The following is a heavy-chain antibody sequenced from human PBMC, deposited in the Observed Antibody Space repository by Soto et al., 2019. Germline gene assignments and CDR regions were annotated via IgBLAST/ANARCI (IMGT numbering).Heavy chain of an antibody. CDR1: GLFFSDYY. V-gene: IGHV3-11*01. CDR3: AIGGGQIYYKGLDG. CDR2: ISGTGDTK. D-gene: IGHD3-10*01. Sequence: PGGSLRPSCAASGLFFSDYYLSWIRQAPGKALECVAYISGTGDTKYYADSVTGRFTISRDNPKNSLYLQMNSLRPEDAAVYYCAIGGGQIYYKGLDGWGQGTTVTVSS. J-gene: IGHJ6*02.